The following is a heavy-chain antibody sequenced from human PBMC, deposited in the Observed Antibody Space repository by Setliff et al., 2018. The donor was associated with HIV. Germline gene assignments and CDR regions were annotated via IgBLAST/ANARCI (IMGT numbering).Heavy chain of an antibody. CDR1: GFTFSTYT. CDR2: ISFDGDNK. J-gene: IGHJ4*02. CDR3: ARDYPGTTY. D-gene: IGHD1-7*01. Sequence: GGSLRLSCAASGFTFSTYTMHWVRQAPGKGLDWVTLISFDGDNKYYVASVKGRFTISRDNTKTSLYLQMSSLRAEDTAVYYCARDYPGTTYWGQGTLVTSPQ. V-gene: IGHV3-30*04.